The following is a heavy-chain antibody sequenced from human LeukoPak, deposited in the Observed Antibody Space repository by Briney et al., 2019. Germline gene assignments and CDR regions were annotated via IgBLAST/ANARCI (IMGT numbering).Heavy chain of an antibody. J-gene: IGHJ5*02. CDR2: IDDDGTGT. CDR1: GFPFSGYW. CDR3: ARSASGYDS. V-gene: IGHV3-74*01. Sequence: GGSLRLSCAASGFPFSGYWVHWVRQAPGKGLVWVSRIDDDGTGTTYADSVKGRFTISRDNAKNTLYRQMNSLRVEDTAVYYCARSASGYDSWGQGTLVTVSS. D-gene: IGHD5-12*01.